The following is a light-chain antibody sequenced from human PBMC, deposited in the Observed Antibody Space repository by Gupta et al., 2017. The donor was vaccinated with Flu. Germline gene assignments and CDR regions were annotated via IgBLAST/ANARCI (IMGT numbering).Light chain of an antibody. CDR1: SSGVAIWNL. CDR2: EVT. V-gene: IGLV2-14*01. CDR3: IAYTNSNTCV. J-gene: IGLJ3*02. Sequence: QSALSQPASVSGSPGQSITIPCTATSSGVAIWNLVSWCQQHPGKAPNLMLFEVTNRPSGISNRFSGSKSGNTASLTISGLQPEDEADYYCIAYTNSNTCVFGGGTKVTVL.